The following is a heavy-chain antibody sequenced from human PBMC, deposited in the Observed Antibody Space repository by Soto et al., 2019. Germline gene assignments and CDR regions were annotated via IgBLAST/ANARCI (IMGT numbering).Heavy chain of an antibody. CDR2: ISYDGSNK. CDR1: GCTFSSYA. J-gene: IGHJ6*02. CDR3: ARDPDYGDYGYYYGMDV. Sequence: GGSLRLSCAASGCTFSSYAMHWVRQAPGKGLEWVAVISYDGSNKYYADSVKGRFTISRDNSKNTLYLQMNSLRAEDTAVYYCARDPDYGDYGYYYGMDVWGQGTTVTVSS. D-gene: IGHD4-17*01. V-gene: IGHV3-30-3*01.